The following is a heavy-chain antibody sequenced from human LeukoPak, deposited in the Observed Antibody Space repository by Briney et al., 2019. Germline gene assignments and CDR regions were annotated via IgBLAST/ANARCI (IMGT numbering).Heavy chain of an antibody. CDR3: ARARITIFGVVIYAFDI. D-gene: IGHD3-3*01. J-gene: IGHJ3*02. V-gene: IGHV1-24*01. CDR2: LDPEDGET. Sequence: ASVKVSCKVSGYTLTELSMHWVRQAPGKGLEWMGGLDPEDGETIYAQKFQGRVTMTEDTSTDTAYMELSSLRSEDTAVYYCARARITIFGVVIYAFDIWGQGTMVTVSS. CDR1: GYTLTELS.